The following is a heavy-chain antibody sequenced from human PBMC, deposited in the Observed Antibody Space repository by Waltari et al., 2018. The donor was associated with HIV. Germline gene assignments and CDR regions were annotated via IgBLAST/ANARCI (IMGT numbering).Heavy chain of an antibody. J-gene: IGHJ5*02. D-gene: IGHD3-10*01. CDR2: ISSSSSTI. CDR3: ARDQGVLGFDP. Sequence: EVRLVESGGGLVQRGGSLRLSCKASGFIFRNYRMNWVRQAPGKGLEWVSYISSSSSTIYYADSVTGRFTISRDNAKNSLYLQMNSLSAEDTAVYYCARDQGVLGFDPWGQGTLVTVSS. V-gene: IGHV3-48*04. CDR1: GFIFRNYR.